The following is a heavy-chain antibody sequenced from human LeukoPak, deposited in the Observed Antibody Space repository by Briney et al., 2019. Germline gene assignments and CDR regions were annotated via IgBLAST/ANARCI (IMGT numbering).Heavy chain of an antibody. J-gene: IGHJ4*02. V-gene: IGHV4-38-2*01. D-gene: IGHD3-9*01. Sequence: SETLSLTCSVSAYSLSDGYYWGWLRQTPGKGLEWIGSIYHSGRAYYNPSLKSRVTISIDTSKNQFSLKLTSVTAAYTAVYYCARLKGYFDILTGFEYYFDYWGQGTLVTVSS. CDR2: IYHSGRA. CDR3: ARLKGYFDILTGFEYYFDY. CDR1: AYSLSDGYY.